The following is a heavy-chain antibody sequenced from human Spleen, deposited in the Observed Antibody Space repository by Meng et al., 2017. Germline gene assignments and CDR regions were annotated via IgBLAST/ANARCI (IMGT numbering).Heavy chain of an antibody. Sequence: QLQLQESGPGLVKPSETLSLTCTVSGGSWPGKGLEWIGTMYYSGSTHYNPSLKSRITISVDTSKNQFSLKLSSVTAADTAVYYCARVFGDYGGPSGAYYFDYWAREPWSPSPQ. D-gene: IGHD4-23*01. CDR1: GGS. CDR2: MYYSGST. CDR3: ARVFGDYGGPSGAYYFDY. J-gene: IGHJ4*02. V-gene: IGHV4-39*01.